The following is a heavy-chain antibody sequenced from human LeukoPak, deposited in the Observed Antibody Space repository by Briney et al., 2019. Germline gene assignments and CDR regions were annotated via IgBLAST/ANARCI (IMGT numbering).Heavy chain of an antibody. CDR1: GFTVSSNY. D-gene: IGHD3-22*01. V-gene: IGHV3-53*04. J-gene: IGHJ4*02. Sequence: QPGGSLRLSCAASGFTVSSNYMSWVRQAPGKGLEWVSVIYSGGSTYYADSVKGRFTISRHNSKNTLYLQMNSLRAEDTAVYYCARGDYYDSSGYYSWGQGTLVTVSS. CDR2: IYSGGST. CDR3: ARGDYYDSSGYYS.